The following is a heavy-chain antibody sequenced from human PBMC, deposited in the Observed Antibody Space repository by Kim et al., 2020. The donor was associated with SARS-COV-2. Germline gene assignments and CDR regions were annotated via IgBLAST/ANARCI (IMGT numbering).Heavy chain of an antibody. CDR1: GFTFSSYG. CDR2: IWYDGSNK. J-gene: IGHJ4*02. Sequence: GGSLRLSCAASGFTFSSYGMHWVRQAPGKGLEWVAVIWYDGSNKYYADSVKGRFTISRDNSKNTLYLQMNSLRAEDTAVYYCARDQASYDYVWGSYPRDWGQGTLVTVSS. V-gene: IGHV3-33*01. D-gene: IGHD3-16*02. CDR3: ARDQASYDYVWGSYPRD.